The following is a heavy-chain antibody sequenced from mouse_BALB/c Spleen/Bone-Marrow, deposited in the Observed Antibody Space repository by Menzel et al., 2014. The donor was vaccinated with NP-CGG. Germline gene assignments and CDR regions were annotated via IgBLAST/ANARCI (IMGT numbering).Heavy chain of an antibody. CDR1: GFTFTDYY. V-gene: IGHV7-3*02. D-gene: IGHD2-1*01. CDR3: ARDISYGNSWYFDG. J-gene: IGHJ1*01. Sequence: EVQGVESGGGLVQPGASLRLSCATSGFTFTDYYMSWVRQPPGKALEWLGFIRNTANGYTTEYCSSEKGRFTNSRDNSDSTFCIQMNHLRAEASATYSGARDISYGNSWYFDGWGAGTTVTVSS. CDR2: IRNTANGYTT.